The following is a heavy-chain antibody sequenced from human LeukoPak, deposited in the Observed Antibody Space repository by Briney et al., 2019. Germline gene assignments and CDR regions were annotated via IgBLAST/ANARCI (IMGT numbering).Heavy chain of an antibody. J-gene: IGHJ3*02. V-gene: IGHV4-59*01. CDR2: IYYSGST. CDR1: GGSISSYY. Sequence: SETLSLTCTVSGGSISSYYWSWIRQPPGKGLEWIGYIYYSGSTNYNPSLKSRVTISVDTSKNQFSLKLSSVTAADTAVYYCAREGGYSYGHDAFDIWGQGTMVTVSS. D-gene: IGHD5-18*01. CDR3: AREGGYSYGHDAFDI.